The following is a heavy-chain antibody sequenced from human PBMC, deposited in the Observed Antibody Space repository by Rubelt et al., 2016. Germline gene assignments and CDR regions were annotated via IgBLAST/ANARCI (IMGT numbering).Heavy chain of an antibody. J-gene: IGHJ4*02. CDR3: SRGSGTYGLDY. CDR1: GFTVTNKY. CDR2: ISGSGSFT. D-gene: IGHD3-10*01. V-gene: IGHV3-74*02. Sequence: GQLVESGGGLVQPGGSLRLSCAASGFTVTNKYMGWARRAPGKGLEWVSRISGSGSFTDYADSVEGRFTISRDNAKNTLYLQMNSLRVEDTAVYYCSRGSGTYGLDYWGQGTLVTVSS.